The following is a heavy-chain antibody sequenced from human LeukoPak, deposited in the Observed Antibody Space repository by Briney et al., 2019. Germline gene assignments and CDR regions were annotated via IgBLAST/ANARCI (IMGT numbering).Heavy chain of an antibody. J-gene: IGHJ1*01. CDR2: INHSGST. V-gene: IGHV4-34*01. Sequence: SETLSLTCAVYGGSFSGYYWSWIRQPPGKGLEWIGEINHSGSTNYNPSLKSRVTISVDTSKNQFSLKLSSVTAADTAVYYCARVRYYYGSGSLRGYFQHWGQGTLVTVSS. D-gene: IGHD3-10*01. CDR1: GGSFSGYY. CDR3: ARVRYYYGSGSLRGYFQH.